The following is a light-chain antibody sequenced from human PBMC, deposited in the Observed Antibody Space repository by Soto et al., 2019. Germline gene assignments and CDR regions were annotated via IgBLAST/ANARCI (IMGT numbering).Light chain of an antibody. J-gene: IGLJ3*02. CDR2: IDT. CDR3: PAYDARLNVVV. Sequence: QSVLTQAPSASGTPEQRVTISCSGSSFNIGKNTVNWYQQAPGTAPKLLIYIDTERPSGGPDRFSGSKSGTSASLVISGLQSDYEADYYCPAYDARLNVVVFGEGTKVTVL. CDR1: SFNIGKNT. V-gene: IGLV1-44*01.